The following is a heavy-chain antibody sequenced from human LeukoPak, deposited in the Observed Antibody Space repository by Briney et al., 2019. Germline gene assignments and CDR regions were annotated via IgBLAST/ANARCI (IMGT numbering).Heavy chain of an antibody. D-gene: IGHD4-11*01. V-gene: IGHV4-61*08. Sequence: SETLSLTCTVSGGSVSSGGYYWSWIRQPPGKGLEWIGYISYSGSTNYNPSLKSRVTISVDTSKNQFSLKLSPVTAADTAVYYCARGFYSPHYWGQGTLVSVSS. CDR2: ISYSGST. J-gene: IGHJ4*02. CDR1: GGSVSSGGYY. CDR3: ARGFYSPHY.